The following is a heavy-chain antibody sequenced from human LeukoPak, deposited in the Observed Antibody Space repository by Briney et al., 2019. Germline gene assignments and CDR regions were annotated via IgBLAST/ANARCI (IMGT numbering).Heavy chain of an antibody. D-gene: IGHD3-10*01. J-gene: IGHJ4*02. CDR3: ARDPVRSSMVRGVIMLFDY. CDR2: INPNSGGT. V-gene: IGHV1-2*02. CDR1: GYTFNGYY. Sequence: GASVKVSCKASGYTFNGYYMHWVRQAPGQGLEWMGWINPNSGGTNYAQKFQGRVTMTRDTSISTAYMELSRLRSDDTAVYYCARDPVRSSMVRGVIMLFDYWGQGTLVTVSS.